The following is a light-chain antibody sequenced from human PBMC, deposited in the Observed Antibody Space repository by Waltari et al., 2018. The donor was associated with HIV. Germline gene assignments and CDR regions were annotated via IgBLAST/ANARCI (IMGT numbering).Light chain of an antibody. V-gene: IGKV4-1*01. CDR1: PSLLYSSNNYNY. J-gene: IGKJ1*01. Sequence: DIVMTQSPDSLAVSLGERATINCKSSPSLLYSSNNYNYLAWYQQKPGQPPKLLIYWASTRESGVPERFSGSGSGAQFNLTIRSLRAEDVATYYCQQYYSDLWTFGQGTKVEIK. CDR2: WAS. CDR3: QQYYSDLWT.